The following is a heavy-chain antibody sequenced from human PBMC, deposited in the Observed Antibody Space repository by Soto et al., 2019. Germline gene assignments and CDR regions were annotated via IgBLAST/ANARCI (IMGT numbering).Heavy chain of an antibody. V-gene: IGHV2-5*01. CDR1: GFSLSTSVVG. CDR3: SHSEIEHYYDSSGPTNRHDDFDI. Sequence: QITLKESGPTLVKPTQTLTLTCTFSGFSLSTSVVGVGWIRQPPGKALEWLALIYWNDDKRYSPSLKSRLTIIKDTSKNQVVLTMTNIDPVDAATYCCSHSEIEHYYDSSGPTNRHDDFDIWGQGTMVTVSS. J-gene: IGHJ3*02. CDR2: IYWNDDK. D-gene: IGHD3-22*01.